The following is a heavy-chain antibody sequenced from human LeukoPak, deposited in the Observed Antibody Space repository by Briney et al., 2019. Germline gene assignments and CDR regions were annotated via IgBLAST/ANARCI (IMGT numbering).Heavy chain of an antibody. CDR2: INHSGST. J-gene: IGHJ4*02. D-gene: IGHD3-10*01. Sequence: PSETLSLTCAVYGGSFSGYYWSWIRQPPGKGLEWIGEINHSGSTNHNPSLKSRVTISVDTSKNQFSLKLSSVTAADTAVYYCARGRRLNYYGSGSHIDYWGQGTLVTVSS. V-gene: IGHV4-34*01. CDR1: GGSFSGYY. CDR3: ARGRRLNYYGSGSHIDY.